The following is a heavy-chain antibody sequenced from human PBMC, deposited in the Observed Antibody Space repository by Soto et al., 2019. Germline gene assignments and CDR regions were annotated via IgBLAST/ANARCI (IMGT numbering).Heavy chain of an antibody. V-gene: IGHV4-31*03. CDR3: ARDLRLDY. CDR2: MDYSGNT. Sequence: QVQLQESGPGLVKPSQTLSLTCTVSGGSIISGGYYWNWIRQYPGKGLEWIGYMDYSGNTYYNPSLKSRVTISVDTSKNQFSLNLTFVTAADTAVYYCARDLRLDYWGQGTLVTVSS. D-gene: IGHD2-21*02. CDR1: GGSIISGGYY. J-gene: IGHJ4*02.